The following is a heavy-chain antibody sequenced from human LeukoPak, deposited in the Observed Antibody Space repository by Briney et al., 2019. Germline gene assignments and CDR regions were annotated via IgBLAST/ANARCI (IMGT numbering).Heavy chain of an antibody. CDR1: GFTFSSYW. CDR3: ARGEAFCDY. Sequence: GGSLRLSCAASGFTFSSYWMSWVRQAPGKGLEWVANIKGDGTKTYYVDSVKGRFTISRDNAQNSLYLQMNSLTPEDTAVYFCARGEAFCDYWGQGALVTVSS. V-gene: IGHV3-7*05. J-gene: IGHJ4*02. CDR2: IKGDGTKT.